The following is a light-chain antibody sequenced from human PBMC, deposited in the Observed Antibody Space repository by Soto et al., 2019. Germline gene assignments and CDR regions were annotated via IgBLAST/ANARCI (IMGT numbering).Light chain of an antibody. CDR3: QHYSVFPLT. CDR2: KAS. CDR1: ESISSW. J-gene: IGKJ4*01. V-gene: IGKV1-5*03. Sequence: DIQMTQFPSTLSASVGDRVTITCRASESISSWLAWYQQKPGKAPKILIYKASTLQSGVPSRFTGSESGTEFTLTISSLQPDDFATYYCQHYSVFPLTFGGGTKVEIK.